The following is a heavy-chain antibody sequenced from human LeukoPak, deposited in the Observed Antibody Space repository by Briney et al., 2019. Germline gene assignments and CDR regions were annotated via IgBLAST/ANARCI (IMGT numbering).Heavy chain of an antibody. D-gene: IGHD4-17*01. V-gene: IGHV4-39*01. CDR1: GGSISSYY. J-gene: IGHJ4*02. CDR3: ARLYGDYLYYFDY. Sequence: SETLSLTCTVSGGSISSYYWGWIRQPPGKGLEWIGSIYYSGSTYYNPSLKSRVTISVDTSKNQFSLKLSSVTAADTAVYYCARLYGDYLYYFDYWGQGTLVTVSS. CDR2: IYYSGST.